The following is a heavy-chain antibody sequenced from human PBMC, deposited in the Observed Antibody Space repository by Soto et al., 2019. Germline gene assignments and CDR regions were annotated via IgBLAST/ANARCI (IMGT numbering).Heavy chain of an antibody. J-gene: IGHJ3*02. CDR1: GFTFSDYY. CDR3: ARAAYYDTDAFDI. CDR2: ISSSGSTI. Sequence: GGSLRLSCAASGFTFSDYYMSWIRQAPGKGLEWVSYISSSGSTIYYADSVKGRFTISRDNAKNSLYLQMNSLRAEDTAVYYCARAAYYDTDAFDIWGQGTMVTVSS. V-gene: IGHV3-11*01. D-gene: IGHD3-9*01.